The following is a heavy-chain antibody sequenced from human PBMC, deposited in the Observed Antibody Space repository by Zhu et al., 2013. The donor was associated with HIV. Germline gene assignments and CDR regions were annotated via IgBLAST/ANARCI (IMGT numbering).Heavy chain of an antibody. V-gene: IGHV4-61*01. J-gene: IGHJ6*03. Sequence: VQLQESGPGLVKPSETLALTCTVSGGSVSSGTHFWSWIRQPPGKGLEWIGEINHSGSTNYNPSLKSRVTISVDTSKNQFSLKLSSVTAADTAVYYCARGEGFGDRTTYYMDVWGKGTTVTVSS. CDR3: ARGEGFGDRTTYYMDV. CDR2: INHSGST. D-gene: IGHD3-10*01. CDR1: GGSVSSGTHF.